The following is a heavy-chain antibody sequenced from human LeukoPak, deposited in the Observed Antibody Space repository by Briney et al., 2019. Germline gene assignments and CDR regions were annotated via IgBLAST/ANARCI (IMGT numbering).Heavy chain of an antibody. Sequence: SGPALVNPTQTLTLTCTFSGFSLTTSGIRVSWIRQPPGKALEWLAHIDWDDDKFYSTSLKTRLTLSKDTSKNQVVLTMTNMDPVDTATYYCARLYGDFYFVYWGQGTLVTVSS. CDR1: GFSLTTSGIR. V-gene: IGHV2-70*04. CDR3: ARLYGDFYFVY. J-gene: IGHJ4*02. D-gene: IGHD4-17*01. CDR2: IDWDDDK.